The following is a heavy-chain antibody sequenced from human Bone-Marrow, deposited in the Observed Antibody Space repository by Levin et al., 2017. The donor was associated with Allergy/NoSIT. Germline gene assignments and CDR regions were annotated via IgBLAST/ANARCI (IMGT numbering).Heavy chain of an antibody. CDR3: ARRWQDGFLTNYYNTFDV. J-gene: IGHJ3*01. CDR2: IDYSGST. CDR1: PVSITSGSYY. D-gene: IGHD3-9*01. V-gene: IGHV4-39*02. Sequence: NTSETLSLTCDVSPVSITSGSYYWGWIRQSPGKGLEWIGIIDYSGSTNYNPSLESRVTISIDTPKNHFSLRLTSVTAADTAVYYCARRWQDGFLTNYYNTFDVWGQGRLVTVSS.